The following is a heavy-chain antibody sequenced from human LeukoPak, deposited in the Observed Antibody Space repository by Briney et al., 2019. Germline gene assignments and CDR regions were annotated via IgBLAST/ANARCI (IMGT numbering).Heavy chain of an antibody. V-gene: IGHV3-30-3*01. D-gene: IGHD3-10*01. CDR2: ISYDGSNK. CDR1: GFTFSSYA. CDR3: AKDSRANYFDAFDI. J-gene: IGHJ3*02. Sequence: GSLRLSCAASGFTFSSYAMHWVRQAPGKGLEWVAVISYDGSNKYYADSVKGRFTISRDNSKNTLYLQMNSLRAEDTAVYYCAKDSRANYFDAFDIWGQGTMVTVSS.